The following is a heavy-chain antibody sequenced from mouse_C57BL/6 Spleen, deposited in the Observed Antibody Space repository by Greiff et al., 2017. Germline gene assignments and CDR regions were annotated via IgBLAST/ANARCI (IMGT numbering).Heavy chain of an antibody. Sequence: PLQQSGPELVKPGASVKISCKASGYAFSSSWMNWVKQRPGKGLEWIGRIYPGDGDTNYNGKFKGKATLTADKSSSTAYMQLSSLTSEDSAVYFCARPYYSNYGWFAYWGQGTLVTVSA. J-gene: IGHJ3*01. CDR3: ARPYYSNYGWFAY. V-gene: IGHV1-82*01. D-gene: IGHD2-5*01. CDR2: IYPGDGDT. CDR1: GYAFSSSW.